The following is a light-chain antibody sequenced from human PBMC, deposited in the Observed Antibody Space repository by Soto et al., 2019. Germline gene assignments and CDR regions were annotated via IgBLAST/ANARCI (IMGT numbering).Light chain of an antibody. J-gene: IGKJ5*01. V-gene: IGKV1-9*01. CDR1: QDISSS. CDR2: DAS. CDR3: QKLNTFPLT. Sequence: DIQLTQSPSLLSASVGDRVTITCRASQDISSSLDWYQQKSGKAPKPLIYDASTLQSGVPSRFRGSGSGTEFSLTINSLQPEDFATYYCQKLNTFPLTFGQETRLEIK.